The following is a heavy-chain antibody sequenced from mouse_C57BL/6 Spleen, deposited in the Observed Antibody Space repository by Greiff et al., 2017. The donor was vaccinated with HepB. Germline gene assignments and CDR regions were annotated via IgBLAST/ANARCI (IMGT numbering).Heavy chain of an antibody. D-gene: IGHD1-1*01. J-gene: IGHJ4*01. CDR2: INPSSGYT. CDR3: ARYLYGSSYAMDY. CDR1: GYTFTSYW. Sequence: VQLQQSGAELAKPGASVKLSCKASGYTFTSYWMHWVKQRPGQGLEWIGYINPSSGYTKYNQKFKDKATLTADKSSSTAYMQLSSLTYEDSAVYYCARYLYGSSYAMDYWGQGTSVTVSS. V-gene: IGHV1-7*01.